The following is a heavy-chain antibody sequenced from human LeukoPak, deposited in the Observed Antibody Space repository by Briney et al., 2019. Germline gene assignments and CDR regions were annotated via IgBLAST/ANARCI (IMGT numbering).Heavy chain of an antibody. CDR1: EYTFTSYY. V-gene: IGHV1-2*04. J-gene: IGHJ4*02. Sequence: ASVKVSCKASEYTFTSYYMHWVRQAPGQGPEWMGWINPNSGGTNYAQKFQGWVTMTRNTSISTAYMELSRLRSDDTAVYYCARSCSSSCPLDYWGQGTLVTVSS. CDR3: ARSCSSSCPLDY. CDR2: INPNSGGT. D-gene: IGHD6-13*01.